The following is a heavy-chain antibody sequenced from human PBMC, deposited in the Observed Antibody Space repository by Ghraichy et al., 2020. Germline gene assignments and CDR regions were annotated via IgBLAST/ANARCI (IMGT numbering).Heavy chain of an antibody. CDR1: GGSISTYY. CDR3: ARPFDY. Sequence: LETLSLTCTVSGGSISTYYWSWIRQPPGKGLEWIGYIDYRGSTNYNPSLKSRVTMSVDTSKNQFSLKLSSVNVADTAIYYCARPFDYWGQGTQVTVSS. J-gene: IGHJ4*02. V-gene: IGHV4-59*08. CDR2: IDYRGST.